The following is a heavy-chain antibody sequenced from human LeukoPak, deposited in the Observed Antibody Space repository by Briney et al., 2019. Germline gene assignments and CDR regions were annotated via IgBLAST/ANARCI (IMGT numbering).Heavy chain of an antibody. CDR3: AREGGSGSYFGWFDP. CDR1: GFTVSSNY. J-gene: IGHJ5*02. D-gene: IGHD3-10*01. Sequence: GGSLRLSCAASGFTVSSNYMSWVRQAPGKGLEWVSVIYSGGSTYYADSVKGRFTISRDNSKNTLYLQMNSLRAEDTAVYYCAREGGSGSYFGWFDPWGQGTLVTVSS. CDR2: IYSGGST. V-gene: IGHV3-66*01.